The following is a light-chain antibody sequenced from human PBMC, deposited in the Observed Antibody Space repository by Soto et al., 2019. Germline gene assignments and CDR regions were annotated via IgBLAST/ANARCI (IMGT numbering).Light chain of an antibody. Sequence: ERVMAQSPATLSVSRGERATGCCRGSQSVRSNLAWYQQKPGQAPRLLIYGASTRATGIPARFSGSGSGTEFTLTISSLQSEDFAVYYCQQYNNWPPITFGQGTRLEIK. J-gene: IGKJ5*01. V-gene: IGKV3-15*01. CDR2: GAS. CDR3: QQYNNWPPIT. CDR1: QSVRSN.